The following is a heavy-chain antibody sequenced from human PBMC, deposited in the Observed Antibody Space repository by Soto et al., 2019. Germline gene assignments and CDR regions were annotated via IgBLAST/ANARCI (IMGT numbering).Heavy chain of an antibody. CDR3: ARAPGFEYSRTYYFDY. CDR1: GYTFTSYY. CDR2: INPSGGST. Sequence: VASVKVSCKASGYTFTSYYMHWVRQAPGQGLEWMGIINPSGGSTSYAQKFQGRVTMTRDTSTSTVYMELSSLRSEDTAVYYCARAPGFEYSRTYYFDYWGRGTLVTVSS. V-gene: IGHV1-46*01. J-gene: IGHJ4*02. D-gene: IGHD6-6*01.